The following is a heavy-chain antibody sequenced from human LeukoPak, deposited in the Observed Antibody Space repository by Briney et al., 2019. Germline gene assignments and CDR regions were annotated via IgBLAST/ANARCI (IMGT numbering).Heavy chain of an antibody. V-gene: IGHV3-66*02. CDR1: GFIVSSNY. CDR2: IYSGGST. J-gene: IGHJ4*02. D-gene: IGHD5-24*01. Sequence: GGSLRLSCAASGFIVSSNYMSWVRQAPGKGLEWVSAIYSGGSTYYADSVKGRFTISRDNSKNTLYLQMNSLRAEDTAVYYCARGRGWLQSFDYWGQGTLVTVSS. CDR3: ARGRGWLQSFDY.